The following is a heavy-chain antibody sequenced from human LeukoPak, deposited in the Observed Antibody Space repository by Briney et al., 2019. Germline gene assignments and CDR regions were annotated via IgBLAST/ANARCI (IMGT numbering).Heavy chain of an antibody. V-gene: IGHV3-21*01. CDR2: ISSSSSYI. D-gene: IGHD5-24*01. CDR1: GFTFSNAW. J-gene: IGHJ4*02. CDR3: ARECSVATMCY. Sequence: GGSLRLSCAASGFTFSNAWMSWVRQAPGKGLEWVSSISSSSSYIYYADSVKGRFTISRDNAKNSLYLQMNSLRAEDTAVYYCARECSVATMCYWGQGTLVTVSS.